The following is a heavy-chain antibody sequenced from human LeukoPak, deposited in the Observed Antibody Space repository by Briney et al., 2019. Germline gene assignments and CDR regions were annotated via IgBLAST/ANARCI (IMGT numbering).Heavy chain of an antibody. CDR3: ARDLSGSYYLDGYFDY. J-gene: IGHJ4*02. Sequence: GGSLRLSRAASGFTLSSYSTNWVRQTPRRGLGCVSSITSSSSYIYYADSVKGRFTISRDNAKNLLYLQMNSLRAEDTAVYYCARDLSGSYYLDGYFDYWGQGTLVTVSS. V-gene: IGHV3-21*01. CDR2: ITSSSSYI. D-gene: IGHD1-26*01. CDR1: GFTLSSYS.